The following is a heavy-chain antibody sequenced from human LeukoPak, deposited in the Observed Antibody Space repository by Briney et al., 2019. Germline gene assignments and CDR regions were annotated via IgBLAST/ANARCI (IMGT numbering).Heavy chain of an antibody. J-gene: IGHJ6*02. D-gene: IGHD3-22*01. CDR1: GGSISSYY. CDR3: ARGSDYYDSSGYYNYYYYGMDV. CDR2: IYYSGST. Sequence: SETLSLTCTVSGGSISSYYWSWIRQPPGKGLEWIGYIYYSGSTNYNPSLKSRVTISVDTSKNQFSLKLSSVTAADTAVYCCARGSDYYDSSGYYNYYYYGMDVWGQGTTVTVSS. V-gene: IGHV4-59*01.